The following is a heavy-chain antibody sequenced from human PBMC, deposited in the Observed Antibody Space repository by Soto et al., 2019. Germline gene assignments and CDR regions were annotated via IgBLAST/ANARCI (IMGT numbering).Heavy chain of an antibody. D-gene: IGHD3-10*01. V-gene: IGHV4-31*03. CDR1: GASINSGDSY. CDR3: ARDSGESLRFFDY. CDR2: ITYRGAT. J-gene: IGHJ4*02. Sequence: TLSLTCTVSGASINSGDSYWNWIRHQPGEGLQWIGYITYRGATYSIPSLKSRVTMSVDTSKNQFSLKLSSVSAADTGMYYCARDSGESLRFFDYWGQGAPVTVSS.